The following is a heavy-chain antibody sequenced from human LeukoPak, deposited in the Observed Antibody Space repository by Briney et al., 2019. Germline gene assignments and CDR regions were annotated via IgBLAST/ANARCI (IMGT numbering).Heavy chain of an antibody. CDR2: IYNSGST. CDR1: GGSISNYY. D-gene: IGHD3-10*01. Sequence: SETLSLTCTVSGGSISNYYWSWIRQPPGKGLEWIGYIYNSGSTNYNPSLKSRVTISVDTSKNQFSLKLSSVTAADTAVYYCARRYGSGSSGTFDYWGQGTLVTVSS. V-gene: IGHV4-59*01. CDR3: ARRYGSGSSGTFDY. J-gene: IGHJ4*02.